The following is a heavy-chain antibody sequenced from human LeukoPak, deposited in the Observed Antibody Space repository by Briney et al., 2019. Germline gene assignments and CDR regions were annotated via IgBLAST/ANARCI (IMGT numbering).Heavy chain of an antibody. Sequence: SETLSLTCTVSGGSISSSSYYWGWIRQPPGKGLEWIGSIYYSGSTYYNPSPKSRVTISVDTSKNQFSLKLSSVTAADTAVYYCARSLGATTFPYFDYWGQGTLVTVSS. D-gene: IGHD1-26*01. J-gene: IGHJ4*02. CDR2: IYYSGST. CDR1: GGSISSSSYY. V-gene: IGHV4-39*01. CDR3: ARSLGATTFPYFDY.